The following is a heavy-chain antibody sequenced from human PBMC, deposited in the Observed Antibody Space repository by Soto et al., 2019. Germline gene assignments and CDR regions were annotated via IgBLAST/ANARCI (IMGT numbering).Heavy chain of an antibody. CDR3: ARDRGSYSQNYYYYYGMDV. J-gene: IGHJ6*02. V-gene: IGHV4-4*07. Sequence: KTSETLSLTCTVSGGSISSYYWSWIRQPAGKGLEWIGRIYTSGSTNYNPSLKSRVTMSVDTSKNQFSLKLSSVTAADTAVHYCARDRGSYSQNYYYYYGMDVWGQGTTVTVSS. D-gene: IGHD1-26*01. CDR2: IYTSGST. CDR1: GGSISSYY.